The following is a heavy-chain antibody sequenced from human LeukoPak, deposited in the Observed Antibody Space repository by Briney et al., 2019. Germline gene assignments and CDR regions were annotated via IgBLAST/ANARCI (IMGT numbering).Heavy chain of an antibody. V-gene: IGHV3-21*01. D-gene: IGHD6-19*01. CDR1: GFTVSSTY. J-gene: IGHJ4*02. Sequence: GGSLRLSCAASGFTVSSTYMSWVRQAPGKGLEWVSAISSSSSDIYYTDSVKGRFTISRDNANNFLYLQVSSLRAEDTAVYYCATGYTSGTRIDYWGQGTLVSVSS. CDR2: ISSSSSDI. CDR3: ATGYTSGTRIDY.